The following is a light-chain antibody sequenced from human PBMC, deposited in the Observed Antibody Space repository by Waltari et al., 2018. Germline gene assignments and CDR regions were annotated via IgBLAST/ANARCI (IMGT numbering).Light chain of an antibody. CDR2: VNSDGSH. Sequence: QLVLTQSPSASASLGASVKLTCTLSSGHRSNVIAWHQQQPEKGPRYLMKVNSDGSHSKGDKIPDRFSGSSSGAEHYLTISSLQSEDEADYYCQTGGHGTWVFGGGTKLTVL. CDR1: SGHRSNV. J-gene: IGLJ3*02. CDR3: QTGGHGTWV. V-gene: IGLV4-69*01.